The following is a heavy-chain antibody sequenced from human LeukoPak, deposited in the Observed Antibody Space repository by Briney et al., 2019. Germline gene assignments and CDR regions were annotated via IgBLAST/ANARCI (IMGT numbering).Heavy chain of an antibody. CDR3: AKSSAVSSTPVGDY. D-gene: IGHD6-13*01. J-gene: IGHJ4*02. V-gene: IGHV3-30*18. Sequence: GGSLRLSCAASGFTFSSHGMHWVRQAPGKGLEWVAVISDDGSNKYYADSVKGRFTISRDNSKNTLYLQMNSLRAEDTAVYYCAKSSAVSSTPVGDYWGQGTLVTVSS. CDR2: ISDDGSNK. CDR1: GFTFSSHG.